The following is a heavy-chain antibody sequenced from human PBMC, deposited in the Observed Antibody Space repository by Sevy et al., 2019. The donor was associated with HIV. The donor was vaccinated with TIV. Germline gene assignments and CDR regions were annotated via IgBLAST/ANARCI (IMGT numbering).Heavy chain of an antibody. Sequence: SETLSLTCTVSGGSISSSSYYWGWIRQPPGKGLEWIGSIYYSGSTYYNPSLKSRVTISVDTSKNQFSLKLSSVTAADTAVYYCARQTIFGVVTVFDYWGQGTLVTVSS. D-gene: IGHD3-3*01. J-gene: IGHJ4*02. CDR2: IYYSGST. V-gene: IGHV4-39*01. CDR3: ARQTIFGVVTVFDY. CDR1: GGSISSSSYY.